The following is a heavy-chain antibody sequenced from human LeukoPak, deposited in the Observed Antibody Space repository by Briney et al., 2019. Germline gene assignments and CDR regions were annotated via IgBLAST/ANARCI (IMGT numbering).Heavy chain of an antibody. Sequence: GGSLRLSCAASGFTFSIYWMNWVRQAPGKGLEWVANIKQDGSGKYYVDSVKGRFTISRDNAKNSLYLQMNSLRAEDTAVYYCARTDFTSGYHRGYFDHWGQGTLVTASS. CDR3: ARTDFTSGYHRGYFDH. J-gene: IGHJ4*02. CDR2: IKQDGSGK. CDR1: GFTFSIYW. V-gene: IGHV3-7*05. D-gene: IGHD3-3*01.